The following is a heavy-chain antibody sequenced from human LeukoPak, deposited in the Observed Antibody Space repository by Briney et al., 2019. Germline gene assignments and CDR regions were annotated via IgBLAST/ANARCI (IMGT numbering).Heavy chain of an antibody. Sequence: GGSLRLSCAASGFTFSSYWMSWVHQAPGKGLEWVANINQDGSEKYYVDSVKGRFTISRDNAKNSLYLQMNSLRAEDMAMYYCAKTNYYDTTDDKPYTTHFDYWGQGALVTVSS. CDR3: AKTNYYDTTDDKPYTTHFDY. CDR2: INQDGSEK. CDR1: GFTFSSYW. V-gene: IGHV3-7*01. D-gene: IGHD3-22*01. J-gene: IGHJ4*02.